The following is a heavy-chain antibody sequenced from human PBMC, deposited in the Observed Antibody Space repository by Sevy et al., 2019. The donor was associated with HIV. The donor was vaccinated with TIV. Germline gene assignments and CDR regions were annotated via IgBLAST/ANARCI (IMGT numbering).Heavy chain of an antibody. Sequence: GGSLRLSCAASGFTFSSYWMSWVRQAPGKGLEWVANIKQAGSEKYYVDSVKGRFTISRDNAKNSLYLQMNSLRAEDTAVYYCASSFLGRAFGGVIDNYFDDWGQGTLVTVSS. CDR2: IKQAGSEK. V-gene: IGHV3-7*01. CDR1: GFTFSSYW. CDR3: ASSFLGRAFGGVIDNYFDD. J-gene: IGHJ4*02. D-gene: IGHD3-16*02.